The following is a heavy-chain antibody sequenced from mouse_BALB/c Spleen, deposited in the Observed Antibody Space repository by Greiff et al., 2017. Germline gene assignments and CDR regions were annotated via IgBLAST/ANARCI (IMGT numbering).Heavy chain of an antibody. V-gene: IGHV1S81*02. CDR2: INPSNGRT. Sequence: QVQLKQPGAELVKPGASVKLSCKASGYTFTSYWMHWVKQRPGQGLEWIGEINPSNGRTNYNEKFKSKATLTVDKSSSTAYMQLSSLTSEDSAVYYCARYGKGPYAMDYWGQGTSVTVSS. CDR3: ARYGKGPYAMDY. D-gene: IGHD2-1*01. CDR1: GYTFTSYW. J-gene: IGHJ4*01.